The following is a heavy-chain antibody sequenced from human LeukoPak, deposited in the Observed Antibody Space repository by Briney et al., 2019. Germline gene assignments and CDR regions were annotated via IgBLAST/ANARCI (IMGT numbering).Heavy chain of an antibody. J-gene: IGHJ4*02. CDR1: GFTFSRYW. Sequence: GGSLRLSCAASGFTFSRYWLHWVRQAPAKGLVWVSRINSDGSSTSYANSVKGRFTISRDNAKNTLYLQMKSLRAEDTAVEYCARKQGFIDYWGQGTLVTVSS. CDR2: INSDGSST. CDR3: ARKQGFIDY. V-gene: IGHV3-74*01. D-gene: IGHD6-13*01.